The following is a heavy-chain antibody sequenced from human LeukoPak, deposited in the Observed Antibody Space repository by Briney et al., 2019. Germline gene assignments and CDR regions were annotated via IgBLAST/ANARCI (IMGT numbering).Heavy chain of an antibody. Sequence: ASVKVSCKASGHTFTGYYMHWVRQAPGQGLEWMGWINPNSGGTNYAQKFQGRVTMTRDTSISTAYMELSRLRSDDTAVYYCARGYSSSSYYYYYYMDVWGKGTTVAVSS. CDR1: GHTFTGYY. CDR2: INPNSGGT. V-gene: IGHV1-2*02. CDR3: ARGYSSSSYYYYYYMDV. J-gene: IGHJ6*03. D-gene: IGHD6-6*01.